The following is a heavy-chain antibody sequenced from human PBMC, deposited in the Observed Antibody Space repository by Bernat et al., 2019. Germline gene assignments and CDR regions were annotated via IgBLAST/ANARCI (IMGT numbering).Heavy chain of an antibody. D-gene: IGHD3-16*01. Sequence: QVQLVQSGAEVKKPGASVKVSCKASGYTFTGYYMHWVRQAPGQGLEWMGWINPNSGGTNYAQKFQGWVTMTRDTSISTAYMELSRLRSDDTAVYYCARGLGEGEWGPRSGMDVWGQGTTVTVSS. CDR2: INPNSGGT. V-gene: IGHV1-2*04. J-gene: IGHJ6*02. CDR1: GYTFTGYY. CDR3: ARGLGEGEWGPRSGMDV.